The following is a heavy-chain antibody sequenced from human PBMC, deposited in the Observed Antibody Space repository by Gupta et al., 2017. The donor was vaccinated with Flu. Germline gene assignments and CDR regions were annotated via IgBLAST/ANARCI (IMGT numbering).Heavy chain of an antibody. CDR2: INHSGST. Sequence: QVQLQQWGAGLLKPSETLSLTCAVYGGSFSGYYWSWIRQPPGKGLEWIGEINHSGSTNYNPSLKSRVTISVDTSKNQFSLKLSSVTAADTAVYYCARVFERLAAATIPGSQSHYFDYWGQGTLVTVSS. D-gene: IGHD2-15*01. CDR3: ARVFERLAAATIPGSQSHYFDY. V-gene: IGHV4-34*01. CDR1: GGSFSGYY. J-gene: IGHJ4*02.